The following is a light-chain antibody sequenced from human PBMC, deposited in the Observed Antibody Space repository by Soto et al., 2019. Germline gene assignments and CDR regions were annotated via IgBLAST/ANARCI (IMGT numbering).Light chain of an antibody. J-gene: IGKJ1*01. V-gene: IGKV1-9*01. CDR1: QGISSY. Sequence: DIQMSQASCSLSASVGEKITMAFLASQGISSYLAWYQQKPGKAPKLLIYAASTLQSGVPSRFSGSLSGTDFTLTISSLQPEDFATYYCQQLNSYPWTLGQGTKVDI. CDR3: QQLNSYPWT. CDR2: AAS.